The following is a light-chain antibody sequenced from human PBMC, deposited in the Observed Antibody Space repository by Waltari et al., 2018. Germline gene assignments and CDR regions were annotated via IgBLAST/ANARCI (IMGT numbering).Light chain of an antibody. J-gene: IGLJ3*02. CDR3: QAWDSRSDHRV. CDR1: NIGVKS. CDR2: YNS. Sequence: SYVLTQPPSMSVAPGKTARITCGGNNIGVKSVHWYQQKPGQAPLLVIYYNSDRPSGNPRPCAGSNSENTATLTINRVGAGDEADYYCQAWDSRSDHRVFGGGTKLTVL. V-gene: IGLV3-21*04.